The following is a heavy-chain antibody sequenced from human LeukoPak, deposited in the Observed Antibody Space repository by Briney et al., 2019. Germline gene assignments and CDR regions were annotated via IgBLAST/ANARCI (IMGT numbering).Heavy chain of an antibody. V-gene: IGHV1-8*01. CDR1: GYTFTSYD. Sequence: ASVKVSCKASGYTFTSYDINWVRQATGQGLEWMGYMSPSNGYAEFGQRFQGRVTMTRNTSTSTAYMELSSLRSEDKAVYYCARVTSGARYNWFDAWGPGTLVTVSS. J-gene: IGHJ5*02. CDR2: MSPSNGYA. CDR3: ARVTSGARYNWFDA. D-gene: IGHD1-26*01.